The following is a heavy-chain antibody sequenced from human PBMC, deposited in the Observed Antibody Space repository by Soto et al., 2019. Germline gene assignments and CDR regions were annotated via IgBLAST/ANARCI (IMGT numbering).Heavy chain of an antibody. V-gene: IGHV4-31*03. CDR2: IYYSGST. CDR3: AREGAAPYYYYGMDV. D-gene: IGHD6-6*01. J-gene: IGHJ6*02. Sequence: QVQLQESGPGLVNPSQTLSLTCTVSGGSISSGGYFWSWIRQHPGKGLEWIGFIYYSGSTYYNPSLKSRVTISVDTCKNQFSLELSSVTAADTAVYYCAREGAAPYYYYGMDVWGQGTTVTVSS. CDR1: GGSISSGGYF.